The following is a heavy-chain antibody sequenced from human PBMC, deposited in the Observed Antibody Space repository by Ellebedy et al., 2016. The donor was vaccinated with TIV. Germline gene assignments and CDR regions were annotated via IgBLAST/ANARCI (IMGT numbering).Heavy chain of an antibody. CDR2: IDNAGDT. CDR1: GFTFSRYD. J-gene: IGHJ6*02. D-gene: IGHD3-16*01. CDR3: TRFEIISGGGYGMDV. Sequence: GGSLRLXXAASGFTFSRYDMHWVRQSTRKGLEWVASIDNAGDTYYPGSMKGRFTISRENAKNSLYLQVNSLRVEDTAVYYCTRFEIISGGGYGMDVWGQGTTVTVSS. V-gene: IGHV3-13*01.